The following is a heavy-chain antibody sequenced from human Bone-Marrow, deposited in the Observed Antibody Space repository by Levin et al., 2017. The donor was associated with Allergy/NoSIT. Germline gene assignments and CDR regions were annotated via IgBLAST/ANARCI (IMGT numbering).Heavy chain of an antibody. J-gene: IGHJ4*02. Sequence: PGGSLRLSCTASGFTFSTYAMTWVRQAPGKGLEWISAITGTTGTTYYADSVKGRFTISKDTSQSTLYLQMNSLRAEDTALYYCAVPRRTDYIWGSLDYWGQGTLVAVSS. CDR2: ITGTTGTT. CDR1: GFTFSTYA. D-gene: IGHD3-16*01. CDR3: AVPRRTDYIWGSLDY. V-gene: IGHV3-23*01.